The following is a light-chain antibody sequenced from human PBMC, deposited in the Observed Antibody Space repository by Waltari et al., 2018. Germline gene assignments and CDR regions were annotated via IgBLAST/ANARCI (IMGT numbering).Light chain of an antibody. CDR1: QSLLHSNGYNY. J-gene: IGKJ1*01. Sequence: DIVMTKSPLSLPVPPGEPASISCRSSQSLLHSNGYNYLDWYLQKPGQSPQLLIYLGSNRASGVPDRFSGSGSGTDFTLKISRVEAEDVGVYYCMEALQSWTFGQGTKVEIK. CDR2: LGS. CDR3: MEALQSWT. V-gene: IGKV2-28*01.